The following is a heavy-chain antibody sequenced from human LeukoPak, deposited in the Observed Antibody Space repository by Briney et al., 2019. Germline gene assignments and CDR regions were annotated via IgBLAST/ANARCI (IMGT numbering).Heavy chain of an antibody. D-gene: IGHD3-3*01. V-gene: IGHV1-69*13. CDR2: IIPIFGTA. CDR1: GGTFSSYA. CDR3: ALRPTTDDFWSGYRTGWFDP. J-gene: IGHJ5*02. Sequence: SVKVSCKASGGTFSSYAISWVRQAPGQGLEWMGGIIPIFGTANYAQKFQGRVTITADESTSTAYMELSSLRSEDTAVYYCALRPTTDDFWSGYRTGWFDPWGQGTLVTVSS.